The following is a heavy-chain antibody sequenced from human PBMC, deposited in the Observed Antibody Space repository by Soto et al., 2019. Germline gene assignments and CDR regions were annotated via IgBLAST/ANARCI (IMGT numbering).Heavy chain of an antibody. CDR1: GGSISSSSYY. CDR3: ARRAAGGKNWFDP. J-gene: IGHJ5*02. Sequence: SETLSLTCTVSGGSISSSSYYWGWIRQPPGKGLAWIGSIYYSGSTYYNPSLKSRVTICVYTSKNQFSLKLSSVTAADTAVDYCARRAAGGKNWFDPWGQGTLVTVYS. V-gene: IGHV4-39*01. D-gene: IGHD6-13*01. CDR2: IYYSGST.